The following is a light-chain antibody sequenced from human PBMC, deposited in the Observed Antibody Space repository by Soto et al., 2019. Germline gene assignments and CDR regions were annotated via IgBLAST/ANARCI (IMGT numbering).Light chain of an antibody. CDR1: SSDVGGYNY. Sequence: QSALTQPASVSGSPGQSLTISCTGTSSDVGGYNYVSWYQQNPGKAPKLVIYGVRYRPSGVSARFSGSKFQNTASLTISGLQDEDEADYYCSSYRSGSVVLFGGGTKLTVL. CDR2: GVR. CDR3: SSYRSGSVVL. J-gene: IGLJ3*02. V-gene: IGLV2-14*01.